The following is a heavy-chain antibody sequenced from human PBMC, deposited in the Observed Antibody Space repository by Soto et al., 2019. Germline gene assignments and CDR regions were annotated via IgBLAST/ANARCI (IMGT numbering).Heavy chain of an antibody. J-gene: IGHJ3*02. CDR1: GFTFSSYW. D-gene: IGHD6-19*01. V-gene: IGHV3-7*03. Sequence: PGGSLRLSCAASGFTFSSYWMSWVRKAPGKGLEGVANIKQDGSEKYYVDPVKGRFTISRDNAKNSLYLQMNSLRAEDTAVYYCARDPRIAVAGPHATDAFDSWGQGTMVTVSS. CDR3: ARDPRIAVAGPHATDAFDS. CDR2: IKQDGSEK.